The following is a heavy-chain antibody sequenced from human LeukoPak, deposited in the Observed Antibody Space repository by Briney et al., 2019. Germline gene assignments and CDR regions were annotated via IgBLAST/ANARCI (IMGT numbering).Heavy chain of an antibody. D-gene: IGHD6-13*01. CDR1: GFTFSTYW. CDR2: IKQDGSEK. J-gene: IGHJ6*03. CDR3: ARRWYSSTRNNYYYYYMDV. Sequence: GGSLRPSCAASGFTFSTYWMSWVRQAPGKGLEWVANIKQDGSEKYYVDSVKGRFTISRDNAKNSLYLQMNSLRAEDTAVYYCARRWYSSTRNNYYYYYMDVWGKGTTVTVSS. V-gene: IGHV3-7*01.